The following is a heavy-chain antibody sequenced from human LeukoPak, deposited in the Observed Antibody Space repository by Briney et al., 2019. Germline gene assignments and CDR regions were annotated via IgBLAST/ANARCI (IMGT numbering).Heavy chain of an antibody. Sequence: PGGSLRLSGAASGFTDYMTWVRQAPGKGLEWVSGFYSGGSTYYAASVKGRFSVSRDNSKNTVYLQMNSLRAEDTAVYYCAGVSFSSGWYRDYWGQGTLVTVSS. CDR2: FYSGGST. D-gene: IGHD6-19*01. J-gene: IGHJ4*02. CDR1: GFTDY. CDR3: AGVSFSSGWYRDY. V-gene: IGHV3-53*01.